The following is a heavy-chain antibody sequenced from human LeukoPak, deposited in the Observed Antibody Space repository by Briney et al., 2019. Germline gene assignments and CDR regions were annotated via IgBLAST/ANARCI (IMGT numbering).Heavy chain of an antibody. Sequence: GGSLRLSCAASGFTVSSNYMSWVRQAPGKGLEWVSVVYSGGSTYYADSVKGRFTISRDNSKNTLYLQMNSLRAEDTAVYYCARDGYSYGYFDYWGQGTLVTVSS. CDR3: ARDGYSYGYFDY. D-gene: IGHD5-18*01. V-gene: IGHV3-66*02. CDR1: GFTVSSNY. CDR2: VYSGGST. J-gene: IGHJ4*02.